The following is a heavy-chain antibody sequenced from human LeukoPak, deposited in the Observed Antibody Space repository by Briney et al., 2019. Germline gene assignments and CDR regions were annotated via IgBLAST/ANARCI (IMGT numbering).Heavy chain of an antibody. CDR3: ARAGVTNQLGETYWYFDL. CDR2: IEKDGSAT. D-gene: IGHD1-1*01. Sequence: GGSLRLSCTASGFTLSNYWMTWVRQAPGKGLEWVAKIEKDGSATYYVDSMKGRFTVSRDNAANSLYLQMSNLRAEDTALYSCARAGVTNQLGETYWYFDLWGRGTLVTVSS. V-gene: IGHV3-7*01. CDR1: GFTLSNYW. J-gene: IGHJ2*01.